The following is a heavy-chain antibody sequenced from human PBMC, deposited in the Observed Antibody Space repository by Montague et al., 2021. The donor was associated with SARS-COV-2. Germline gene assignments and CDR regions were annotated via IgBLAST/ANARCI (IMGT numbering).Heavy chain of an antibody. Sequence: SETLSLTCSVSGYSISSGYYWGWVRQPPGKGLEWIGNIYHSGGTYYSPSLKSRVTVSVDTSKNQFSLGLSSVTAADTAVYYCARWYYGSGSYPHWGQGTLVTVSP. CDR2: IYHSGGT. D-gene: IGHD3-10*01. CDR1: GYSISSGYY. J-gene: IGHJ4*02. CDR3: ARWYYGSGSYPH. V-gene: IGHV4-38-2*01.